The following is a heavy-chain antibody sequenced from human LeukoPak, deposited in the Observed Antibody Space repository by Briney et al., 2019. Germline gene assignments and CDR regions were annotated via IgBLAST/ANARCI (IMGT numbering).Heavy chain of an antibody. CDR1: GGSFSGYY. CDR2: INHSGST. D-gene: IGHD6-19*01. Sequence: SETLSLTCAVYGGSFSGYYWSWIRQPPGKGLEWIGEINHSGSTNYNSSLKSRVTISVDTSKNQFSLKLSSVTAADTAVYYCARGGTYSSGWFLSEGFDPWGQGTLVTVSS. CDR3: ARGGTYSSGWFLSEGFDP. J-gene: IGHJ5*02. V-gene: IGHV4-34*01.